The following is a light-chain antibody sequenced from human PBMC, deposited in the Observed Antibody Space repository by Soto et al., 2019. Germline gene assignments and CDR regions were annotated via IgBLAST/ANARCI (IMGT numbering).Light chain of an antibody. J-gene: IGKJ4*01. V-gene: IGKV1-5*03. Sequence: DIQMTQSPSTLSASVGDRVTITCRASQSISSWLAWYQQKPGKVPKLLIYKAYSLESGVPSRFSGSGSGTEFTLTISSLQPDDXATXXXQQXNSNPLTFGGGTKVEIK. CDR2: KAY. CDR3: QQXNSNPLT. CDR1: QSISSW.